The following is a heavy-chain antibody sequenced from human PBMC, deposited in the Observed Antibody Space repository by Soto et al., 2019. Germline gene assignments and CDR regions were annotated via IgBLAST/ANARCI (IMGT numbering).Heavy chain of an antibody. D-gene: IGHD4-17*01. CDR2: IIPILGIA. CDR1: GGTFSSYT. Sequence: QVQLVQSGAEVKKPGSSVKVSCKASGGTFSSYTISWVRQAPGQGLEWMGRIIPILGIANYAQKFQGRVTITADKSTHTTYLELSRVRSEDTAVDYCAGDKTLRPRYFDLWGRGTLVTRFS. CDR3: AGDKTLRPRYFDL. J-gene: IGHJ2*01. V-gene: IGHV1-69*08.